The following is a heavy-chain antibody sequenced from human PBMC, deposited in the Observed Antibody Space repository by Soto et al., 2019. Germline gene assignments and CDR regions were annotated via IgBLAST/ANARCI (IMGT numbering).Heavy chain of an antibody. V-gene: IGHV3-48*02. J-gene: IGHJ6*02. D-gene: IGHD1-26*01. CDR3: ARAMGGANRYFCYYYGMDV. CDR1: GFTFSSYS. Sequence: EVQLVESGGGLVQPGGSLRLSCAASGFTFSSYSMNWVRQAPGKGLEWVSYISSSNSTIYYADSVKGRFTISRDNAKNSLYLQMNSLRDEDTAVYYCARAMGGANRYFCYYYGMDVWGQGTTVTVSS. CDR2: ISSSNSTI.